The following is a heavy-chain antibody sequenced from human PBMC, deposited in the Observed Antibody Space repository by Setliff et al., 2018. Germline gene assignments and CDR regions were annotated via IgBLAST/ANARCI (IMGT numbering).Heavy chain of an antibody. Sequence: GGSLRLSCAAAGFILSPYGMHWVRQAPGKGLEWVAVIWYDGSNKYYADSVKGRFTISRDNSKNTLYLQMNSLRAEDTAVYYCAKASDSSGYYGFDIWGQGTMVTVSS. J-gene: IGHJ3*02. V-gene: IGHV3-33*06. CDR2: IWYDGSNK. CDR1: GFILSPYG. CDR3: AKASDSSGYYGFDI. D-gene: IGHD3-22*01.